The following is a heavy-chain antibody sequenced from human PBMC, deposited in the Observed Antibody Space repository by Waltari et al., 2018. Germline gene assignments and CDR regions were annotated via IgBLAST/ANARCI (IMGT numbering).Heavy chain of an antibody. CDR1: GFSLSSRTMR. V-gene: IGHV2-5*05. D-gene: IGHD3-10*01. CDR2: IYWDDDA. J-gene: IGHJ4*02. Sequence: QITLKESDPTLVKPTQTLTLTCSFSGFSLSSRTMRVGWVRQPPGKALEWLAIIYWDDDARYAPSLTSRLTITKDTSKNQVVLSMTNMDPVDTGTYYCVQTDGRFGELYDFDYWGQGTLITVSS. CDR3: VQTDGRFGELYDFDY.